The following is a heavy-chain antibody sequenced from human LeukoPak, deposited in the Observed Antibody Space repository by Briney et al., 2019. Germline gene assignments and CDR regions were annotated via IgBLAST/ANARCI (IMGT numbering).Heavy chain of an antibody. V-gene: IGHV4-34*01. J-gene: IGHJ5*02. CDR1: GGSFSGYY. D-gene: IGHD1-26*01. CDR3: ARALPPLRREGFDP. Sequence: SETLSLTCAVYGGSFSGYYWSWIRQPPGKGLEWIGEINHSGSTNYNPSLKSRVTISVDTSKNQFSLKLSTVTAADTAVYYYARALPPLRREGFDPWGQGTLVTVSS. CDR2: INHSGST.